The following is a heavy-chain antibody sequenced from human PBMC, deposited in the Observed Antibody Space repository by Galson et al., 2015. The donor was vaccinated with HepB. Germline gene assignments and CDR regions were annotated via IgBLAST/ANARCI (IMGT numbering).Heavy chain of an antibody. CDR1: GFTFSTYA. D-gene: IGHD6-13*01. CDR2: ISGRGDRT. CDR3: AKRMTAAGTSFGPFDY. J-gene: IGHJ4*02. Sequence: SLRLSCAASGFTFSTYAMNWVRQAPGKGLEWVSYISGRGDRTYYADSVKGRFTVSRDPSKNTVYLQMNSLGADDTAVYYCAKRMTAAGTSFGPFDYWGQGTVVTVSS. V-gene: IGHV3-23*01.